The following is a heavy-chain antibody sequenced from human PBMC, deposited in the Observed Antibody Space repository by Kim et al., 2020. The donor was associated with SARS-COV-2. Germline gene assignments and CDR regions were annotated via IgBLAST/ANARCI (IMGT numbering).Heavy chain of an antibody. J-gene: IGHJ6*02. Sequence: ASVKVSCKASGYTFSDFYMHWVRQAPGQGLEWMGRINPNSGGTDYAQKFQGRVTMTRDTSISTAYMELSNLRSDDTVVFYCARGGSWFADEYYGMDVWGQGTTVTVSS. CDR2: INPNSGGT. CDR1: GYTFSDFY. CDR3: ARGGSWFADEYYGMDV. D-gene: IGHD3-10*01. V-gene: IGHV1-2*05.